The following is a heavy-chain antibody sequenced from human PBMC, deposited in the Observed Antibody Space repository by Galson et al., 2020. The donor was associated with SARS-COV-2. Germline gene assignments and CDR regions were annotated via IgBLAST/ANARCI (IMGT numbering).Heavy chain of an antibody. V-gene: IGHV4-39*01. Sequence: ETSETLSLTCSVSGDSINSSPYYWGWIRLSPGKGLEYIGVIYYTGAAYYSPSLQSRVTMSVDTSKNQFFLNLGSVTAADTAVYYCAKLGVGFRSGTGPPRWGQGTRVIVSS. CDR3: AKLGVGFRSGTGPPR. CDR1: GDSINSSPYY. CDR2: IYYTGAA. D-gene: IGHD3-3*01. J-gene: IGHJ4*02.